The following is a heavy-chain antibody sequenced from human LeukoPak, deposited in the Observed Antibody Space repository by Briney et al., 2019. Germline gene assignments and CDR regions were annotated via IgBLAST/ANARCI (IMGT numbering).Heavy chain of an antibody. CDR2: ISSSSSTI. Sequence: PGGSLRLSCAASGFTFSSYSMNWVRQAPGKGLEWVSYISSSSSTIYYADSVKGRFTISRDNSKNTLYLQMGSLRAEDMAVYYCARVMRGNAGSGGYYDYWGQGTLVTVSS. D-gene: IGHD3-22*01. J-gene: IGHJ4*02. CDR3: ARVMRGNAGSGGYYDY. CDR1: GFTFSSYS. V-gene: IGHV3-48*01.